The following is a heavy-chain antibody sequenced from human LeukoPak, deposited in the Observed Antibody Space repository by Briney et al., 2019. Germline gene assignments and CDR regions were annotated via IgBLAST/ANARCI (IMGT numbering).Heavy chain of an antibody. CDR2: IRSKANSYAT. Sequence: GESLKISCKASGYSFTSYWIGWVRQASGKGLEWVGRIRSKANSYATAYAASVKGRFTISRDDSKNTAYLQMNSLKTEDTAVYYCTSRGYSHDYWGQGTLVTVSS. J-gene: IGHJ4*02. CDR3: TSRGYSHDY. V-gene: IGHV3-73*01. CDR1: GYSFTSYW. D-gene: IGHD5-18*01.